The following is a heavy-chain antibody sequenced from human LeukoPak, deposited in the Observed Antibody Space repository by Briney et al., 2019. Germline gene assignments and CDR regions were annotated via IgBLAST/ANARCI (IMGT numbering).Heavy chain of an antibody. CDR1: GYTFTSYG. CDR2: ISAYNGNT. CDR3: ARDCSGGSCYPYYFDY. Sequence: ASVKVSCKASGYTFTSYGISWVRQAPGQGLEWMGWISAYNGNTNYAQKLQDRVTMTTDTSTSTAYMELRSLRSDDTAVYYCARDCSGGSCYPYYFDYWGQGTLVTVSS. D-gene: IGHD2-15*01. J-gene: IGHJ4*02. V-gene: IGHV1-18*01.